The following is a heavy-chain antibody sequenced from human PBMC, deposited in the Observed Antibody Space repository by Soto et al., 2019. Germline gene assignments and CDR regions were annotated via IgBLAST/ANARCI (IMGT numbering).Heavy chain of an antibody. D-gene: IGHD3-3*01. CDR2: IIPILGIA. Sequence: QVQLVQSGAEVKKPGSSVKVSCKASGGTFSSYTISWVRQAPGQGLEWMGRIIPILGIANYAQKFQGRVTITADKSTITAYMELSSLRSEDTAVDYWATDGGGYDFWSGRGYYWGQGTLVTVSS. CDR3: ATDGGGYDFWSGRGYY. V-gene: IGHV1-69*02. CDR1: GGTFSSYT. J-gene: IGHJ4*02.